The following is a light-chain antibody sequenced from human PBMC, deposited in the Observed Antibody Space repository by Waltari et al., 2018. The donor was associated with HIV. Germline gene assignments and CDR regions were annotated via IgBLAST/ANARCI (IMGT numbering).Light chain of an antibody. J-gene: IGKJ3*01. CDR2: GAS. V-gene: IGKV3-20*01. CDR1: QTVSSNY. CDR3: QHYGSSPQFT. Sequence: EIVLTQSPGTLSLSPGERATLSCRASQTVSSNYLGWYQQKPGQAPRLLIYGASSRATGIPVRFSGSGSGTDFTLTISRLEPEDSAVYYCQHYGSSPQFTFGPGTKVDIK.